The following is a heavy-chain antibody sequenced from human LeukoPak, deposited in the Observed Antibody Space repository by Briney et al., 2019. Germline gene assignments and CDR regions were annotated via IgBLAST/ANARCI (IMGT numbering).Heavy chain of an antibody. J-gene: IGHJ4*02. CDR3: ARAWAKSLDY. CDR1: GGSFSGYY. Sequence: PSETLSLTCAVYGGSFSGYYWSWIRQPPGKGLDWIGEINHGGSTNYNPSLKSRVTISVDTSKDQFSLKLSSVTAADTAVYYCARAWAKSLDYWGQGTLVTVSS. D-gene: IGHD7-27*01. CDR2: INHGGST. V-gene: IGHV4-34*01.